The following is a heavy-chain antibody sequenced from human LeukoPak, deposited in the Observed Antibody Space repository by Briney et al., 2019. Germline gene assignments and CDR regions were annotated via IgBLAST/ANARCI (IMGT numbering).Heavy chain of an antibody. J-gene: IGHJ4*02. CDR2: IYTSGST. CDR3: ARVGTGTTSGVGY. Sequence: PSETLSLTCTVSGGSISSGSYYWSWIRQPAGKGLEWIGRIYTSGSTNYNPSLKSRVTISVDTSKNQFSLKLSSVTAADTAVYYCARVGTGTTSGVGYWGQGTPVTVSS. CDR1: GGSISSGSYY. D-gene: IGHD1-1*01. V-gene: IGHV4-61*02.